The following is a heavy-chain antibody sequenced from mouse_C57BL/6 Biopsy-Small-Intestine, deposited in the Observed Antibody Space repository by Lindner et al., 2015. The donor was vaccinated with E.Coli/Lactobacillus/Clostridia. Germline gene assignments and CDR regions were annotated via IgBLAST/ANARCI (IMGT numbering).Heavy chain of an antibody. J-gene: IGHJ3*01. CDR1: GYAFANYL. D-gene: IGHD6-1*01. V-gene: IGHV1-54*01. CDR2: INPGSGGT. Sequence: VQLQESGAELVRPGTSVKVSCKASGYAFANYLIEWVKQRPGQGLEWIGVINPGSGGTAYNEKFKGKATLTADKSSSTAYLQLSGLTSEDTAVYYCAPLFAYWGQGTLVTVSA. CDR3: APLFAY.